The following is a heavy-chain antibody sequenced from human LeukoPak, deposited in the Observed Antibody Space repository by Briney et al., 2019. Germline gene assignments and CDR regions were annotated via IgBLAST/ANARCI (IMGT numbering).Heavy chain of an antibody. V-gene: IGHV4-59*01. CDR2: IYYSGST. CDR3: ARGLKEYSHSYYHYMDV. D-gene: IGHD6-6*01. Sequence: SETLSLTCTVSGGSISSYYWSWIRQPPGKGLEWIGYIYYSGSTNYNPSLKSRVTISVDTSKNQFSLKLSSVTAADTAVYYCARGLKEYSHSYYHYMDVWGKGTTVTVSS. J-gene: IGHJ6*03. CDR1: GGSISSYY.